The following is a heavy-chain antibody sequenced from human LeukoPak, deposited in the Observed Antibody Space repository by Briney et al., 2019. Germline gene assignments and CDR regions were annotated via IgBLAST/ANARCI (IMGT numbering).Heavy chain of an antibody. Sequence: SSETLSLTCTVSGASITIGAESYHWGWIRQPPGKGLEWIGTIYYTGVSYYNPSLESRVTSSLDTSKNQFSLTLNSVTAADTAVYYCVRADYNGGNPGSFDIWGRGTMVTVSS. V-gene: IGHV4-39*07. CDR3: VRADYNGGNPGSFDI. D-gene: IGHD2-8*01. CDR1: GASITIGAESYH. CDR2: IYYTGVS. J-gene: IGHJ3*02.